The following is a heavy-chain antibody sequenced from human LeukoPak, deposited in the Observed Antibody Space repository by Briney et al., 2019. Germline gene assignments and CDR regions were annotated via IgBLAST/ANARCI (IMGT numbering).Heavy chain of an antibody. CDR2: IYNTGAT. CDR3: VGSLWGYQFDY. V-gene: IGHV3-66*02. J-gene: IGHJ4*02. D-gene: IGHD3-16*01. Sequence: GGSLRLSCAASGFTVSSNYMSWVRHAPEKGLEWGSVIYNTGATYYADSVKGRFTISRDNSKNTVDLQMNSLRTEDTAVYYCVGSLWGYQFDYWGQGALVTVSS. CDR1: GFTVSSNY.